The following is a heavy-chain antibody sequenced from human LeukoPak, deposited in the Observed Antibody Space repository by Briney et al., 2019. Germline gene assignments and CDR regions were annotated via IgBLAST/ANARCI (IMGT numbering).Heavy chain of an antibody. CDR1: GFPFSSYW. D-gene: IGHD5-24*01. Sequence: PGGSLRLSCVASGFPFSSYWMTWVRQAPGKGLEWVANIKQDGSKKSYVDSVKGRFTISRDNAKNSLYLQMNSLRAEDTAIYYCTREGYIGEGIDYWGQGTLVTVSS. V-gene: IGHV3-7*01. CDR3: TREGYIGEGIDY. CDR2: IKQDGSKK. J-gene: IGHJ4*02.